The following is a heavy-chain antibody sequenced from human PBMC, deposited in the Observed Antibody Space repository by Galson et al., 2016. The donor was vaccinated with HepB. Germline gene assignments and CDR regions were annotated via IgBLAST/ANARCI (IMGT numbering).Heavy chain of an antibody. CDR2: TYYRSRWIN. D-gene: IGHD5/OR15-5a*01. Sequence: CAISGDSVSSNGATWNWIRQSPSRGLEWLGRTYYRSRWINNYAESVKSRIIITPDTSKNQFSLHLDSVTPEDTAVYYCARVVGRGVYDGRFDYWGQGILVTVSS. J-gene: IGHJ4*02. CDR3: ARVVGRGVYDGRFDY. CDR1: GDSVSSNGAT. V-gene: IGHV6-1*01.